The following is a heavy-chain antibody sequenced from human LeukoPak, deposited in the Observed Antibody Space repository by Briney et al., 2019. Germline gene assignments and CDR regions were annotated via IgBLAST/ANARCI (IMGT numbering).Heavy chain of an antibody. CDR3: ARRSSYGDYYYGMDV. V-gene: IGHV1-2*04. CDR1: GYTFTGYY. Sequence: ASVKVSCKASGYTFTGYYMHWVRQAPGQGLEWMGWINPNSGGTNYAQKFQGWVTMTRDTSISTAYMELSSLRSEDTAVYYCARRSSYGDYYYGMDVWGQGTTVTVSS. D-gene: IGHD5-18*01. CDR2: INPNSGGT. J-gene: IGHJ6*02.